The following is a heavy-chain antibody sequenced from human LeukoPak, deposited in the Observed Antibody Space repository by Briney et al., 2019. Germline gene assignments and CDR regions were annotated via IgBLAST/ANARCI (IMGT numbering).Heavy chain of an antibody. D-gene: IGHD4-17*01. J-gene: IGHJ4*02. V-gene: IGHV3-73*01. CDR3: TRQTTVTTEGDY. CDR2: IRSKDNSYAT. Sequence: GSLRLSCAASGFTFSGSAKPWVRQASGKRVEWVGRIRSKDNSYATAYAASVKGRFTISRDDSKNTAYLQMNSLKTEDTAVYYCTRQTTVTTEGDYWGQGTLVTVSS. CDR1: GFTFSGSA.